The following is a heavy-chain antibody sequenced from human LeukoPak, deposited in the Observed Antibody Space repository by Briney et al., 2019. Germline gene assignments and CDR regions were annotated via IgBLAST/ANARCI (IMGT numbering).Heavy chain of an antibody. J-gene: IGHJ6*02. CDR2: INRDGGST. V-gene: IGHV3-74*01. D-gene: IGHD4-17*01. Sequence: PGGSLRLSCATSGFTFSGYWMHWVRQAPGKGLVWVSRINRDGGSTGYADSVKGRFTISRDNAKNTLYLQMNSLRAEDTAVYYCTTVTTFYYYGMDVCGQGTTVTVSS. CDR3: TTVTTFYYYGMDV. CDR1: GFTFSGYW.